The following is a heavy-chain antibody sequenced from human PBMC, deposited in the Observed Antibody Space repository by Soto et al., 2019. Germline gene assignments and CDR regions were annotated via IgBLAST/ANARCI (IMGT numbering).Heavy chain of an antibody. CDR2: INPSGGDA. Sequence: QVQLVQSGAEVKKPGASVKVSCKTSGYTFTRYYIHWVRQAPGQGLEWMGIINPSGGDASHAQNLQGRVTVTSDTSTSTVYMELSSLRSEDTAVYYCARVGEANYTYFYGLDVWGQGTTVTVSS. V-gene: IGHV1-46*01. D-gene: IGHD3-16*01. CDR3: ARVGEANYTYFYGLDV. J-gene: IGHJ6*02. CDR1: GYTFTRYY.